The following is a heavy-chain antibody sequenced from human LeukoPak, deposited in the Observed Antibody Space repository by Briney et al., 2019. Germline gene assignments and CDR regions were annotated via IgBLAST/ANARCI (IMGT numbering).Heavy chain of an antibody. CDR1: GGSISGTNW. D-gene: IGHD6-19*01. CDR3: ARQGYKSGWYPTFDF. Sequence: PSETLSLTCGVSGGSISGTNWWSWVRQPPGQGLEWIGEISLRGLTNYNPSLRSRLTMSLDESKNQVSLNLTSVTAADTAVYYCARQGYKSGWYPTFDFWGPGTQVIVSS. V-gene: IGHV4-4*02. J-gene: IGHJ4*02. CDR2: ISLRGLT.